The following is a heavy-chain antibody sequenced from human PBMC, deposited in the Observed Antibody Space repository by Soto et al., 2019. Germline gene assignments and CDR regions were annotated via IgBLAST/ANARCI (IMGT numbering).Heavy chain of an antibody. CDR1: GFSFTNAW. Sequence: EVQLVESGGGLVKPGGSLTLSCAASGFSFTNAWMSWVRQAPGKGLEWVGRIKGKTYGGATDYAAPVKGRFTISRDDSENTLYLQMNSLKTEDTAVYYCRGDSSGYFEEFYYYGMDVWGQGTTVTVSS. V-gene: IGHV3-15*01. CDR2: IKGKTYGGAT. D-gene: IGHD3-22*01. J-gene: IGHJ6*02. CDR3: RGDSSGYFEEFYYYGMDV.